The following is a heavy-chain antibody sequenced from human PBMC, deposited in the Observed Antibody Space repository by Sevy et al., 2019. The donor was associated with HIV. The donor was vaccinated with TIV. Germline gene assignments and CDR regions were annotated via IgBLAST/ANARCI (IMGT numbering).Heavy chain of an antibody. CDR3: AKDPSVDTAMAYYFDY. J-gene: IGHJ4*02. Sequence: GGSLRLSCAASGFTLSSNAMSWVRQAPGKGLEWVSSISSTGWSTYHADSVRGRFSISRDNSKNTLYLHMNSLRAQDTAVYYCAKDPSVDTAMAYYFDYWGQGTLVTVSS. V-gene: IGHV3-23*01. CDR2: ISSTGWST. CDR1: GFTLSSNA. D-gene: IGHD5-18*01.